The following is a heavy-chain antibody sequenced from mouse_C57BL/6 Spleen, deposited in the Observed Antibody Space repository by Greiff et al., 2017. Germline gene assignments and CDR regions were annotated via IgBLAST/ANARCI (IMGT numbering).Heavy chain of an antibody. D-gene: IGHD1-1*01. CDR1: GYSITSGYY. CDR2: ISYDGSN. V-gene: IGHV3-6*01. J-gene: IGHJ1*03. CDR3: ARGIWDYYGSSYGYFDV. Sequence: ESGPGLVKPSQSLSLTCSVTGYSITSGYYWNWIRQFPGNKLAWMGYISYDGSNNYNPSLKNRISITRDTSKNQFFLKLNSVTTEDTATYYCARGIWDYYGSSYGYFDVWGTGTTVTVSS.